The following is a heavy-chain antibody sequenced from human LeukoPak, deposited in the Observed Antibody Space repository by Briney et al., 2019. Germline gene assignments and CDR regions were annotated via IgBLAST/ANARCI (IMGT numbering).Heavy chain of an antibody. D-gene: IGHD3-22*01. CDR1: GFTFSSYG. Sequence: GGSLRLSCAASGFTFSSYGMHWVRQAPGKGLEWVAFIRYDGSNKYYADSVKGRFTISRDNSKNTLYLQMNSLRAEDTAVYYCAKDYNSGSGYPYYFDYWGQGTLVTVSS. CDR2: IRYDGSNK. J-gene: IGHJ4*02. CDR3: AKDYNSGSGYPYYFDY. V-gene: IGHV3-30*02.